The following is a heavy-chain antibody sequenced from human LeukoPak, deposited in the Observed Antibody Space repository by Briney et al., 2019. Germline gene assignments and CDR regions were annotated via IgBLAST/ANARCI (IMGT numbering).Heavy chain of an antibody. D-gene: IGHD3-9*01. J-gene: IGHJ4*02. Sequence: SETLSLTCAVSSGSFSGYYWSWIRQPPGKGLEWIGEINHSGSTNYNPSLKSRVTISIDASKNQFSLKLSSVTAADTAVYYCARGRRPYDILTGYHYWGQGTLVTVSS. V-gene: IGHV4-34*01. CDR3: ARGRRPYDILTGYHY. CDR1: SGSFSGYY. CDR2: INHSGST.